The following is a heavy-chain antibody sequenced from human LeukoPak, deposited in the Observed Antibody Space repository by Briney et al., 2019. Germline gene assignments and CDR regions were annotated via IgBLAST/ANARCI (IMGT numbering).Heavy chain of an antibody. V-gene: IGHV1-3*01. CDR3: ARVHNDNWSGDY. D-gene: IGHD1-1*01. Sequence: ASVKVSCKASGYTFMKYLIHWVRQVPGQRLEWIGWINAGNGNTQYSQKFQDRVTLTRDTSASTSYMEVSSLRFEDTAVYYCARVHNDNWSGDYWGQGTLVTVSS. CDR2: INAGNGNT. J-gene: IGHJ4*02. CDR1: GYTFMKYL.